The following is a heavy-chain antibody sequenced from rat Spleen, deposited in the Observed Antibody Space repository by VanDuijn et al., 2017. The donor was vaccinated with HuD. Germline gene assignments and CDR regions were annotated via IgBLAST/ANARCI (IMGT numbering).Heavy chain of an antibody. CDR3: TREGHTMDRATYWFAY. J-gene: IGHJ3*01. V-gene: IGHV2-43*01. CDR2: IWTGGIT. D-gene: IGHD1-9*01. CDR1: GFSLTSYH. Sequence: QVQLKESGPGLVQPSQTLSLTCTVSGFSLTSYHVSWVRQPPGKGLDWLGLIWTGGITEFNSLLKSRLSICRDTSKSQVFLKVNSLQTEDTAIYFCTREGHTMDRATYWFAYWGQGTLVTVSS.